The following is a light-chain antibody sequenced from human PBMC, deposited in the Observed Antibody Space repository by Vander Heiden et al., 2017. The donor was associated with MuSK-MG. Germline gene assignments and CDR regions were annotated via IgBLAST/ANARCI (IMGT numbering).Light chain of an antibody. CDR1: QSVSSN. J-gene: IGKJ5*01. CDR3: QQYNNWPIT. V-gene: IGKV3-15*01. Sequence: EIVMTQSPATLSVSPGERTTLSCRASQSVSSNLAWYQQKPGQAPRLLIYGASTRATGIPARFSGSGSETEFTLTISSLQSEDFAVYYCQQYNNWPITLGQGTRLGIK. CDR2: GAS.